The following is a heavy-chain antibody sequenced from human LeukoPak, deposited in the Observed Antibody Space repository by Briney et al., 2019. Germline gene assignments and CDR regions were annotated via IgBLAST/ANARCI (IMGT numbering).Heavy chain of an antibody. V-gene: IGHV4-38-2*02. CDR3: ARENFERYY. CDR1: SYSISSGYF. D-gene: IGHD1-7*01. CDR2: ISYSGST. Sequence: SETLSLTCTVYSYSISSGYFWAWIRQPPGKGLEWIGSISYSGSTSYNPSLESRVTISADTSKNQFSLKLNSVTAADTAVYYCARENFERYYWGQGTLVTVSS. J-gene: IGHJ4*02.